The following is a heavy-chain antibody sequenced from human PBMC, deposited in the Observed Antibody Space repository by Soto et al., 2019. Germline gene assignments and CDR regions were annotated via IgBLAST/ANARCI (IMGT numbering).Heavy chain of an antibody. Sequence: PXETLGLTCTVSRGSVSSGSFYWSLIHQPPGKGLEWIGYISNSGNVNHNPSLKSRVTISVDTSKNPFSLKVSSVTAADTALYYCARSGPGDYEAVEIWGQGTMVTV. J-gene: IGHJ3*02. CDR3: ARSGPGDYEAVEI. CDR1: RGSVSSGSFY. D-gene: IGHD4-17*01. V-gene: IGHV4-61*03. CDR2: ISNSGNV.